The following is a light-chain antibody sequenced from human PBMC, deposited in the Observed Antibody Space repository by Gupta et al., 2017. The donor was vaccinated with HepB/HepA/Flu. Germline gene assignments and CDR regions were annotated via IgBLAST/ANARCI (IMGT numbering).Light chain of an antibody. V-gene: IGLV1-40*01. CDR1: SSNICAGYD. J-gene: IGLJ3*02. CDR3: QSYDSSLSGWV. Sequence: QSVLTQPPSVSGAPGQRVTISCTGSSSNICAGYDVHWYQQLPGTAPKLLIYGNSNRPSGVPDRFSGSKSGTSASLAITGLQAEDEADYYCQSYDSSLSGWVFGGGTKLTVL. CDR2: GNS.